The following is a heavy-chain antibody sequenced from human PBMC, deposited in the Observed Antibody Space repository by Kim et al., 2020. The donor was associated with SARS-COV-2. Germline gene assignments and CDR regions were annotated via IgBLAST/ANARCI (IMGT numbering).Heavy chain of an antibody. CDR2: INPNSGGT. D-gene: IGHD3-10*01. CDR3: AREGVIGLGWYYYGSGSDDY. CDR1: GYTFTGYY. J-gene: IGHJ4*02. Sequence: ASVKVSCKASGYTFTGYYMHWVRQAPGQGLEWMGRINPNSGGTNYAQKFQGRVTMTRDTSISTAYMELSRLRSDDTAVYYCAREGVIGLGWYYYGSGSDDYWGQGTLVTVSS. V-gene: IGHV1-2*06.